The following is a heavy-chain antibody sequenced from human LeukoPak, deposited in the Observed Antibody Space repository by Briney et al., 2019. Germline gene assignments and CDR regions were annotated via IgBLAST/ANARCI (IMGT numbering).Heavy chain of an antibody. CDR2: MNPNSGNT. D-gene: IGHD1-14*01. Sequence: GSVKVSCKASGYAFTSYDINWVRQATGQGLEWMGWMNPNSGNTGYTQKFQGRVTMTRDTSISTAYMELSSLRSEDTAVYYCARLNKGRPEIIRARSYYYMDVWGNGTKVTVSS. V-gene: IGHV1-8*01. CDR3: ARLNKGRPEIIRARSYYYMDV. J-gene: IGHJ6*03. CDR1: GYAFTSYD.